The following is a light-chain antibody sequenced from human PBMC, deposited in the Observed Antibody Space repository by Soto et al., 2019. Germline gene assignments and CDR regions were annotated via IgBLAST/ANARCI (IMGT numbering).Light chain of an antibody. CDR1: QSVDNDY. J-gene: IGKJ5*01. CDR3: HQDGYSPPCS. CDR2: DAS. Sequence: ETVLTQSPGTLSLSLGERATLSCRASQSVDNDYEAWYQQNRGQAPRLLIYDASTMATGIPDRFSGSGSGTDFTLTISRVAAEDFALYCCHQDGYSPPCSFCRGTRLDIK. V-gene: IGKV3-20*01.